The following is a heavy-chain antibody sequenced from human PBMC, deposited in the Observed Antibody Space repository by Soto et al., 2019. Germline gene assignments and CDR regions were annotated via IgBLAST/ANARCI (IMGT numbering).Heavy chain of an antibody. CDR3: ARRTYDSSGYYSPLYYYYGMDV. V-gene: IGHV1-3*01. D-gene: IGHD3-22*01. CDR2: INAGNGNT. J-gene: IGHJ6*02. CDR1: GYTFTSYA. Sequence: ASVKVSCKASGYTFTSYAMHWVRQAPGQMLEWMGWINAGNGNTKYSQKFQGRVTITRDTSASTAYMELSSLRSEDTAVYYCARRTYDSSGYYSPLYYYYGMDVWGQGTTVTVSS.